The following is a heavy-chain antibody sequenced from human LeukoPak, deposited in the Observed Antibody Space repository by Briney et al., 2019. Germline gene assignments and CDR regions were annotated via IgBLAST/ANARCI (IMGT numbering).Heavy chain of an antibody. CDR2: ISSSSSYI. D-gene: IGHD3-3*01. Sequence: GGSLRLSCAASGFTFSSYSMNWVRQAPGKGLEWVSSISSSSSYIYYADSVKGRFTISRDNAKNSLYLQMNSLRAEDTAVYYCGRGGRSRFCLGYWGQGTLVTVSS. CDR3: GRGGRSRFCLGY. J-gene: IGHJ4*02. CDR1: GFTFSSYS. V-gene: IGHV3-21*01.